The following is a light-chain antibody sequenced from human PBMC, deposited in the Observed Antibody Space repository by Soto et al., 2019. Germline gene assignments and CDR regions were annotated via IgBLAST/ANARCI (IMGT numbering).Light chain of an antibody. V-gene: IGKV3-11*01. CDR3: QHRSAWPIT. J-gene: IGKJ4*01. CDR1: QSVRSY. Sequence: EIVLTQSPATLSLSPGERATLSCRASQSVRSYLIWYQQKPGQPPRLLIYDASKRATGLPARFSGSGSGTDFTLTINSLAPEVFAVYYCQHRSAWPITFGGGTKVEIK. CDR2: DAS.